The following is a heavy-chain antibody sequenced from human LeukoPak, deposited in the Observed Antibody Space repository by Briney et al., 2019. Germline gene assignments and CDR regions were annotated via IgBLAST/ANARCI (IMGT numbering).Heavy chain of an antibody. Sequence: SETLSLTCTVSGYSISSGYYWGWIRQPPGKGLEWIGYIYHSGSTYYNPSLKSRVTISVDRSKNQFSLKLSSVTAADTAVYYCARGASPHAFDIWGQGTMVTVSS. CDR2: IYHSGST. CDR3: ARGASPHAFDI. V-gene: IGHV4-38-2*02. J-gene: IGHJ3*02. CDR1: GYSISSGYY.